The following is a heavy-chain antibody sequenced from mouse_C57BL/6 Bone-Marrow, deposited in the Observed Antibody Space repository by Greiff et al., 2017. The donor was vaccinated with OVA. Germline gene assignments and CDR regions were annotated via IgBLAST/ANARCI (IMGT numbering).Heavy chain of an antibody. CDR1: GFTFSDYY. V-gene: IGHV5-12*02. CDR2: ISNGGGST. Sequence: DVKLVESGGGLVQPGGSLKLSCATSGFTFSDYYMYWVRQTPEKRLEWVAYISNGGGSTYYPDTVKGRFTISRDNAKNTLYLQMSRLKSEDTAMYYCARHEYYIDYWGQGTTLTVSS. J-gene: IGHJ2*01. CDR3: ARHEYYIDY.